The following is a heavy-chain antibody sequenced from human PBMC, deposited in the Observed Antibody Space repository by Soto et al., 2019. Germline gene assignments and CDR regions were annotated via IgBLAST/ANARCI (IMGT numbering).Heavy chain of an antibody. Sequence: QVQLVQSGAEVKKPGASVKVSCKASGYTFTSYGISWVRQAPGQGLEWMGWISASNGNTNYERRLQGRVTMTTDTXTXTADMELRSLRSDDTAVYYCARVFKSGAWDYGDFDYWGQGTLVTVSS. D-gene: IGHD4-17*01. CDR1: GYTFTSYG. V-gene: IGHV1-18*01. J-gene: IGHJ4*02. CDR2: ISASNGNT. CDR3: ARVFKSGAWDYGDFDY.